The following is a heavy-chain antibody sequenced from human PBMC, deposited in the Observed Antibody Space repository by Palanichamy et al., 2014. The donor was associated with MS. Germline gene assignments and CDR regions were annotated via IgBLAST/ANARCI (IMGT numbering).Heavy chain of an antibody. CDR3: ARAYCGGDCYSDYFQH. D-gene: IGHD2-21*02. J-gene: IGHJ1*01. CDR1: GFTFSSYE. CDR2: ISSSGSTI. V-gene: IGHV3-48*03. Sequence: EVQLVESGGGLVQPGGSLRLSCAASGFTFSSYEMNWVRQAPGKGLEWVSYISSSGSTIYYADSVKGRFTISRDNAKNSLYLQMNSLRAEDTAVYYCARAYCGGDCYSDYFQHWGQGTLVTVSS.